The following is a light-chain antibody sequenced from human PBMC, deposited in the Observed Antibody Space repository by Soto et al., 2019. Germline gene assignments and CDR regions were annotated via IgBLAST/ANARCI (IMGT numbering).Light chain of an antibody. CDR3: QQYYSYPPT. J-gene: IGKJ4*01. CDR1: QGISSD. Sequence: AIRMTQSPSSLSASTGDRVTITCLASQGISSDLAWYQQKPGKAPKLLIYAASTLQSGVPSRFSGSGSGTDFTLTISCLQSEDFATYYCQQYYSYPPTLGGGTKVEIK. V-gene: IGKV1-8*01. CDR2: AAS.